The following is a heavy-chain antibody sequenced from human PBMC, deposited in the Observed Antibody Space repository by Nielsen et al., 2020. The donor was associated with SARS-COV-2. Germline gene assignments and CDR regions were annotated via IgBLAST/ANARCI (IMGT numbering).Heavy chain of an antibody. CDR3: AKRWGLAY. Sequence: GESLKISCAASGFTFSSYAMSWVRQAPGKGLELVSAISSSGGSTYYADSVKGRFTISRDNSKNTLYLQMNSLRAEDTAVYYCAKRWGLAYWGQGTLVTVSS. CDR2: ISSSGGST. V-gene: IGHV3-23*01. J-gene: IGHJ4*02. D-gene: IGHD1-26*01. CDR1: GFTFSSYA.